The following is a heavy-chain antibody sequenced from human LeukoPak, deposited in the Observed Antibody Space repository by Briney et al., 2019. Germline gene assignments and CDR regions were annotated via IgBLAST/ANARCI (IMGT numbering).Heavy chain of an antibody. CDR1: GGSISSYY. D-gene: IGHD2-2*01. Sequence: SETLSLTCTVSGGSISSYYWSWIRQPAGKGLEWIGRIYTSGSTNYNPSLKSRVTMSVDTSKNQSSLKLSSVTAADTAVYYCARDADIVVASEPYFDYWGQGTLVTVSS. J-gene: IGHJ4*02. CDR2: IYTSGST. V-gene: IGHV4-4*07. CDR3: ARDADIVVASEPYFDY.